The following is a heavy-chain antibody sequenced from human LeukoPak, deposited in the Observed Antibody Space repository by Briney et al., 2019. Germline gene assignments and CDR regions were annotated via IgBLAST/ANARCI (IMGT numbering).Heavy chain of an antibody. J-gene: IGHJ4*02. CDR2: ISGSGVST. CDR1: GFTFSSYA. V-gene: IGHV3-23*01. D-gene: IGHD6-19*01. CDR3: ASGGIGMAGSLDH. Sequence: GGSLRLSCAASGFTFSSYAMSWVRQAPGKGLEWVSAISGSGVSTYYADSVKGRFTISRDNSENTLYLQMSNLRAEDTAVYHCASGGIGMAGSLDHWGQGTLVSVSS.